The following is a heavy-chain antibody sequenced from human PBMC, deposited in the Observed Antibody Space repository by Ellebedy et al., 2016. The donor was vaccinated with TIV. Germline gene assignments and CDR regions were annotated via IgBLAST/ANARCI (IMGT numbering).Heavy chain of an antibody. Sequence: AASVKVSCKASGFTFTSSAMQWVRHARGQRLEWIGWIVVGSGNTNYAQKFQERVTITRDMSTSTAYMELSSLRSEDTAVYYCARSRTTVTTPMNYGMDVWGQGTTVTVSS. CDR2: IVVGSGNT. CDR1: GFTFTSSA. CDR3: ARSRTTVTTPMNYGMDV. J-gene: IGHJ6*02. V-gene: IGHV1-58*02. D-gene: IGHD4-17*01.